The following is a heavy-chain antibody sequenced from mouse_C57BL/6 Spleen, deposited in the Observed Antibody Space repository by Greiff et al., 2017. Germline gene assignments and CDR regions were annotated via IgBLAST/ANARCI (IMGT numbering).Heavy chain of an antibody. CDR2: INPGSGGT. CDR3: ARGDYYLTAYAMDY. D-gene: IGHD1-1*01. J-gene: IGHJ4*01. Sequence: QVQLKESGAELVRPGTSVKVSCKASGYAFTTYLIEWVKQRPGQGLEWIGVINPGSGGTTYNEKFKGKATLTADKSSSTAYMQLSSLTSEDSAVYFCARGDYYLTAYAMDYWGQGTSVTVSS. CDR1: GYAFTTYL. V-gene: IGHV1-54*01.